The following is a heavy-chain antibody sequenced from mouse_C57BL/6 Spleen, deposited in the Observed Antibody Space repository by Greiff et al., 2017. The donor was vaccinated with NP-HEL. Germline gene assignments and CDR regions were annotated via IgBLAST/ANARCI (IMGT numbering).Heavy chain of an antibody. V-gene: IGHV3-6*01. J-gene: IGHJ3*01. CDR3: ARDRAYDYEFAY. CDR2: ISYDGSN. Sequence: EVKLMESGPGLVKPSQSLSLTCSVTGYSITSGYYWNWIRQFPGNKLEWMGYISYDGSNNYNPSLKNRISITRDTSKNQFFLKLNSVTTEDTATYYCARDRAYDYEFAYWGQGTLVTVSA. D-gene: IGHD2-4*01. CDR1: GYSITSGYY.